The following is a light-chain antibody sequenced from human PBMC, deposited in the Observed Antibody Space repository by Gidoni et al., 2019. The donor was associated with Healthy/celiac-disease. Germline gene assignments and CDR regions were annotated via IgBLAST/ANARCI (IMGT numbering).Light chain of an antibody. CDR1: QSVSSY. CDR2: DAS. Sequence: IVLTQSPATLSLSPGERATLSCRASQSVSSYLAWYQQKPGQAPRLLIYDASNRATGSPARFSGSGSGTDFTLTISSLEPEDFAVYYCQQRSNWPPWTFXQXTKVEIK. CDR3: QQRSNWPPWT. V-gene: IGKV3-11*01. J-gene: IGKJ1*01.